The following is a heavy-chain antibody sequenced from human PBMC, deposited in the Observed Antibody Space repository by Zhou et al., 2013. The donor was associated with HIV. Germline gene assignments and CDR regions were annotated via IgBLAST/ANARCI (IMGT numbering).Heavy chain of an antibody. D-gene: IGHD3-16*02. Sequence: QVQLVQSGAEVKKPGSSVKISCTTSGAPFSSFAFNWMRQAPGQGLEWVGGVIPVLQIAHYSQKFQGRVTVSADKSKTISYLELSSLRSEDTALYFCASGTHDLRALSWLSDNWGQGTLGHRFL. CDR3: ASGTHDLRALSWLSDN. CDR2: VIPVLQIA. CDR1: GAPFSSFA. J-gene: IGHJ4*02. V-gene: IGHV1-69*14.